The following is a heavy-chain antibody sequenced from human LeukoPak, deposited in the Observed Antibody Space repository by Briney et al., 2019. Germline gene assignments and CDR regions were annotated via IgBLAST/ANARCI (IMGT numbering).Heavy chain of an antibody. Sequence: ASVKVSCKVSGYTLTELTMHWVRQAPGKGLEWMGGFDPEDGETIYAQKSQGRVTMTEDTSTDTAYMELSSLRSEDTAVYYCATGRTRTPYSSSWYRYYYYMDVWGKGTTVTVSS. J-gene: IGHJ6*03. CDR1: GYTLTELT. CDR2: FDPEDGET. D-gene: IGHD6-13*01. V-gene: IGHV1-24*01. CDR3: ATGRTRTPYSSSWYRYYYYMDV.